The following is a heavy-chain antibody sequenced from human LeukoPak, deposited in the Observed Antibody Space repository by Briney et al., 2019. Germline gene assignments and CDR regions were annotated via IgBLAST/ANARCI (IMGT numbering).Heavy chain of an antibody. D-gene: IGHD5-18*01. CDR1: GFTFSSYG. CDR2: IWYDGSNK. V-gene: IGHV3-33*01. Sequence: PGRSLGLSCAASGFTFSSYGMHWVRQAPGKGLEWVAVIWYDGSNKYYADSVKGRFTISRDNSKNTLYLQMNSLRAEDTAVYYCARWGMVTYYFDYWGQGTLVTVSS. CDR3: ARWGMVTYYFDY. J-gene: IGHJ4*02.